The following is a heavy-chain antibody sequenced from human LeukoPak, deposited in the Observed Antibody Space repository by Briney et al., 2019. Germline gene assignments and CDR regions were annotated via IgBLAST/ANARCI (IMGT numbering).Heavy chain of an antibody. J-gene: IGHJ3*02. Sequence: GGSLRLSCAASGFTFSSYAMSWVRQAPGKGLEWVPAISGSGGSTCYADSVKGRFTISRDNSKNTLYLQMNSLRAEDTAVYYCAKDLGLLRYFDWLPQSGAFDIWGQGTMVTVSS. CDR2: ISGSGGST. CDR3: AKDLGLLRYFDWLPQSGAFDI. D-gene: IGHD3-9*01. CDR1: GFTFSSYA. V-gene: IGHV3-23*01.